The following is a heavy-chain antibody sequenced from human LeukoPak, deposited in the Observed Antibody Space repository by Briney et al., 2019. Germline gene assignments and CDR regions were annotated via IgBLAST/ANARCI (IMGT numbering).Heavy chain of an antibody. V-gene: IGHV3-48*01. CDR2: ISSSSSSI. CDR1: GFTFSSYS. CDR3: ARGVNIDY. J-gene: IGHJ4*02. Sequence: GGSLRLSCAASGFTFSSYSMNWVRQAPGKGLEWVSYISSSSSSIYYADSVKGRFTISRDNAKNSLYLQMNSLRAEDTAVYYCARGVNIDYWGQGTLVTVSS. D-gene: IGHD3-10*01.